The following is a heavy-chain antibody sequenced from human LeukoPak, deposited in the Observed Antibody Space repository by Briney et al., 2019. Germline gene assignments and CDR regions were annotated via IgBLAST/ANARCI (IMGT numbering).Heavy chain of an antibody. V-gene: IGHV1-46*01. CDR1: AYPFTASS. J-gene: IGHJ4*02. D-gene: IGHD3-16*01. Sequence: ASVKVSCKALAYPFTASSLHWVRQAPGQGPEWMAIINPGIFTTTYAQKLQDRITVTSDTSTATAYMELRSLRLEDTAVYFCARDWAHGSFDLWGQGTLVTVSS. CDR3: ARDWAHGSFDL. CDR2: INPGIFTT.